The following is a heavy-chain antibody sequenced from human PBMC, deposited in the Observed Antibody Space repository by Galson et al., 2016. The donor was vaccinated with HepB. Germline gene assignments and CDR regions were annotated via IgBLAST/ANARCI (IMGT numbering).Heavy chain of an antibody. Sequence: SVKVSCKASGGTFNSYAISWVRQAPGQGLEWMGESIPIFGSANYAQKFQGRVTITADESTNTTYMELTRLRSEDTAIYYCARAGSYGDRHFYYGMDVWGQGTTATVSS. J-gene: IGHJ6*02. V-gene: IGHV1-69*13. CDR1: GGTFNSYA. D-gene: IGHD4-17*01. CDR2: SIPIFGSA. CDR3: ARAGSYGDRHFYYGMDV.